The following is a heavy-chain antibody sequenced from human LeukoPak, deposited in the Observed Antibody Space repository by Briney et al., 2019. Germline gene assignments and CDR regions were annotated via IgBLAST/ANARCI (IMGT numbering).Heavy chain of an antibody. V-gene: IGHV4-59*01. CDR3: ARDTAAARNWFDP. Sequence: SETLSLTCTVSGGSISSYYWSWLRQPPGKGLEWIGYIYYSGSTNYNPSLKSRVTISVDTSKKQFSLKLSSVTAADTAVYYCARDTAAARNWFDPWGQGTLVTVSS. J-gene: IGHJ5*02. CDR1: GGSISSYY. D-gene: IGHD6-6*01. CDR2: IYYSGST.